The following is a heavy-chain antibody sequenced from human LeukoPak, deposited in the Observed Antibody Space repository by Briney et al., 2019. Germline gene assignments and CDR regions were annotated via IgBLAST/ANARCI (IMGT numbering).Heavy chain of an antibody. CDR1: GFTFSNYW. J-gene: IGHJ4*02. Sequence: PGGSLSLSCAASGFTFSNYWMHWVRQAPGKGLVWVSRINTDGSNTIYADSVKGRFTISRDNAKNTLYLQMNSLRAEDTAVYYCARGESVAGPTTFDYWGQGTLVTVSS. D-gene: IGHD6-19*01. V-gene: IGHV3-74*01. CDR2: INTDGSNT. CDR3: ARGESVAGPTTFDY.